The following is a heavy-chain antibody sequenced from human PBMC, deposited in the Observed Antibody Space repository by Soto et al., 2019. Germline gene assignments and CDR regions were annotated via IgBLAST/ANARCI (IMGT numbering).Heavy chain of an antibody. V-gene: IGHV3-30*18. CDR3: AKDQWLVLSYFDY. Sequence: SGGSLRLSCAASGFTFSSYGMHWVRQAPGEGLEWVAVISYDGSNKYYADSVKGRFTISRDNSKNTLYPQMNSLRAEDTAVYYCAKDQWLVLSYFDYWGQGTLVTVSS. D-gene: IGHD6-19*01. J-gene: IGHJ4*02. CDR1: GFTFSSYG. CDR2: ISYDGSNK.